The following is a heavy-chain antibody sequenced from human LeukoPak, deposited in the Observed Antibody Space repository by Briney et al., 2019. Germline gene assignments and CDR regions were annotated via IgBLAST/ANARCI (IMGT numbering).Heavy chain of an antibody. D-gene: IGHD3-22*01. J-gene: IGHJ4*02. CDR3: AKNRDSSDYPRDFDY. CDR1: RFTFSSYG. Sequence: GGYLRLSCAASRFTFSSYGMHWVRQTPGKGLEWVAFIRHDGSYQQYVDSVKGRFTVSRDNSKDTVYLQMNSLRTEDTAVYYCAKNRDSSDYPRDFDYWGQGTLVTVSS. CDR2: IRHDGSYQ. V-gene: IGHV3-30*02.